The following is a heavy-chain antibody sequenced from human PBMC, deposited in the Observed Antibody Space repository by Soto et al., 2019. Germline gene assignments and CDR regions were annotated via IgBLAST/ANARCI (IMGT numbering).Heavy chain of an antibody. Sequence: SETLSLTCSVSGADINTYSWTWIRQPAGKGLEWIGRIYTSASINYNPSLKGRVTLSVDTSTNQVSLRLASVTAADTAIYYCARDREAGYSVYYGMDVWGQGTTVTVSS. V-gene: IGHV4-4*07. D-gene: IGHD5-18*01. CDR1: GADINTYS. CDR3: ARDREAGYSVYYGMDV. CDR2: IYTSASI. J-gene: IGHJ6*02.